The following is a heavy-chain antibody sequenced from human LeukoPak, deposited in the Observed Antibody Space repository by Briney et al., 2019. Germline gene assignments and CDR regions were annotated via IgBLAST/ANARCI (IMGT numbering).Heavy chain of an antibody. CDR2: ISSSSGTI. CDR1: GFTFSTYS. J-gene: IGHJ2*01. Sequence: GGSLRLSCSASGFTFSTYSMIWVRQAPGKGLEWVSYISSSSGTIYYADSVRGRFTISRDNAKNSLYLQMNSLRAEDTAVYYCARPPGGNSAGWYFDLGGRGTLVTVSS. D-gene: IGHD4-23*01. CDR3: ARPPGGNSAGWYFDL. V-gene: IGHV3-48*04.